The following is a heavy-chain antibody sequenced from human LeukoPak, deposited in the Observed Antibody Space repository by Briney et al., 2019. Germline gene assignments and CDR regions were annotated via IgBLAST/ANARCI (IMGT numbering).Heavy chain of an antibody. CDR3: ASLFFDTSGYVDQ. V-gene: IGHV4-4*07. D-gene: IGHD3-22*01. CDR1: GGSISNYY. CDR2: VSTSGAT. Sequence: SETLSLTCTVSGGSISNYYWSWIRHPAGKGLEWIGRVSTSGATNYNPSLKSRVTMSIDTSKNQFSLSLRSMTAAATAVYYCASLFFDTSGYVDQWGQGTLVTVSS. J-gene: IGHJ5*02.